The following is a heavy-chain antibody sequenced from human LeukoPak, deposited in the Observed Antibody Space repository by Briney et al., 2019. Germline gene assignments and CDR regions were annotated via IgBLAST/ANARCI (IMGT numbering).Heavy chain of an antibody. CDR3: ATQGYYDYIWGSYRKGVPYTSIDY. Sequence: ASVKVSCKVSGYTLTELSMHWVRQAPGKGLEWMGGFDPEDGETIYAQKFQGRVTMTEDTSTDTAYMELSSLRSEDTAVYYCATQGYYDYIWGSYRKGVPYTSIDYWGQGTPVTVSS. D-gene: IGHD3-16*02. V-gene: IGHV1-24*01. CDR1: GYTLTELS. J-gene: IGHJ4*02. CDR2: FDPEDGET.